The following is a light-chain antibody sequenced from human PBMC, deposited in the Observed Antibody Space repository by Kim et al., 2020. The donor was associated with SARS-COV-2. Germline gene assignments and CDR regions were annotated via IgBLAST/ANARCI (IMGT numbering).Light chain of an antibody. CDR1: ASNISTNT. CDR3: ASWDDILNGEL. J-gene: IGLJ2*01. V-gene: IGLV1-44*01. CDR2: GTN. Sequence: TMSCSVSASNISTNTVTWYQHLPGTAPNLLIYGTNQRPSGVPDRFSGSKSGTAASLAISGLQSEDEADYYCASWDDILNGELFGGGTQLTVL.